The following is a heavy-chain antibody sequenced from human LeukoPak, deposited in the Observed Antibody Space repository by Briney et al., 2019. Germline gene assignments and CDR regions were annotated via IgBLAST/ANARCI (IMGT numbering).Heavy chain of an antibody. V-gene: IGHV3-48*03. CDR2: ISYSGSTT. CDR3: ARAGPPAFDP. J-gene: IGHJ5*02. Sequence: GGSLRLSCAASGFTFTNFEMNLVRQAPGKGLEWVSYISYSGSTTSYADSVKGRFTISRDNAKNSLYLQMNSLGAEDTAVYYCARAGPPAFDPWGQGTLVTVSS. CDR1: GFTFTNFE.